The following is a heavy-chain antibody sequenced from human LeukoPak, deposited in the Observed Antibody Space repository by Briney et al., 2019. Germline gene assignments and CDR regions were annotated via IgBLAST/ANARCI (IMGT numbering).Heavy chain of an antibody. CDR1: GGSFSGYY. CDR2: INHSGST. J-gene: IGHJ5*02. Sequence: PSETLSLTCAVYGGSFSGYYWSWIRQPPGKGLEWIGEINHSGSTNYNPSLKSRVTISVDTSKNQFSLKLSSVTAADTAVYYCASESMNWFDPWGQGTLVTVSS. D-gene: IGHD2/OR15-2a*01. CDR3: ASESMNWFDP. V-gene: IGHV4-34*01.